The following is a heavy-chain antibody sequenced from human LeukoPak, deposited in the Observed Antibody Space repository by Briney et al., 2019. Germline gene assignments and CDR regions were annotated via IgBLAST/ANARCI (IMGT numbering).Heavy chain of an antibody. CDR1: GGSISTYY. CDR2: IYTSGST. D-gene: IGHD3-22*01. Sequence: KASETLSLTCTVSGGSISTYYWTWIRQPAGKGLEWIGRIYTSGSTNYNPSLKSRVTISVDKSKNQFSLKLSSVTAADTAVYYCAREPYFDSTGYYFDYWGQGTLVTISS. V-gene: IGHV4-4*07. J-gene: IGHJ4*02. CDR3: AREPYFDSTGYYFDY.